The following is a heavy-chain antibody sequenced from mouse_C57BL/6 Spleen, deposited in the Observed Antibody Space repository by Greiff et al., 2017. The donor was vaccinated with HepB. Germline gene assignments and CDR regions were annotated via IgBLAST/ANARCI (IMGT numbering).Heavy chain of an antibody. CDR2: ISDGGSYT. CDR3: VGSSGSGAMDY. CDR1: GFTFSSYA. D-gene: IGHD3-2*02. J-gene: IGHJ4*01. V-gene: IGHV5-4*03. Sequence: EVKLVESGGGLVKPGGSLKLSCAASGFTFSSYAMSWVRQTPEKRLEWVATISDGGSYTYYPDNVKGRFTISRDNAKNNLYLQMSHLKSEDTAMYYCVGSSGSGAMDYWGQGTSVTVSS.